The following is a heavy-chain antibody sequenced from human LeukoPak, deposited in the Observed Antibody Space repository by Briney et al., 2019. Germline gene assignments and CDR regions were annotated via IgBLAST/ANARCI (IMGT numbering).Heavy chain of an antibody. D-gene: IGHD2-2*01. CDR3: ARSLLGYCSSTSCSPGVGWFDP. CDR2: INPNSGGT. J-gene: IGHJ5*02. Sequence: ASVKVSCKAPGYTFTGYYMHWVRQAPGQGLEWMGWINPNSGGTNYAQKFQGRVTMTRDTSISTAYMELSRLRSDDTAVYYCARSLLGYCSSTSCSPGVGWFDPWGQGTLVTVSS. V-gene: IGHV1-2*02. CDR1: GYTFTGYY.